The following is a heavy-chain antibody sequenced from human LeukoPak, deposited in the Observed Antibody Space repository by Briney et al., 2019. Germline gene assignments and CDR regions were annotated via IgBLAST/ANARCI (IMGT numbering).Heavy chain of an antibody. CDR2: ISSVGDK. V-gene: IGHV3-69-1*01. D-gene: IGHD3-10*01. CDR3: AKGYGSGNYYSDY. Sequence: GGSLRLSCVASGFTFSGYAMNWVRQAPGKGLELEWVSSISSVGDKNYADSAKGRFTISRDNAKNSLFLQLNSLRAEDTAVYYSAKGYGSGNYYSDYWGQGTLVTVSS. CDR1: GFTFSGYA. J-gene: IGHJ4*02.